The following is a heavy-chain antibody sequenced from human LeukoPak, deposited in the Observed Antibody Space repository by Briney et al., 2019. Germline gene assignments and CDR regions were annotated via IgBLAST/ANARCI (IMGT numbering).Heavy chain of an antibody. CDR2: INTAVGNP. Sequence: GASVKVSCKASGYTFTTYAMNWVRQAPGQGLEWMGYINTAVGNPTYAQDFTGRFLFSVDTSVSTAYLQITNLPAEDTALYYCASRTYSYGLSPWGQGTLVTVS. J-gene: IGHJ5*02. V-gene: IGHV7-4-1*02. CDR3: ASRTYSYGLSP. CDR1: GYTFTTYA. D-gene: IGHD2-15*01.